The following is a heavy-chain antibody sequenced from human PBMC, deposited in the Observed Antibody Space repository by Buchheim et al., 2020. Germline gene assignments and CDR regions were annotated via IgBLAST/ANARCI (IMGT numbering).Heavy chain of an antibody. Sequence: QVQLQQWGAGLLKPSETLSLTCAAYGGSFSGYYWSWIRQPPGKGLEWIGEINHSGSTNYNPSLKSRVTISVDTSKNQFSLKLSSVTAADTAVYYCAREDDYHYYGMDVWGQGTT. V-gene: IGHV4-34*01. J-gene: IGHJ6*02. D-gene: IGHD2-15*01. CDR3: AREDDYHYYGMDV. CDR1: GGSFSGYY. CDR2: INHSGST.